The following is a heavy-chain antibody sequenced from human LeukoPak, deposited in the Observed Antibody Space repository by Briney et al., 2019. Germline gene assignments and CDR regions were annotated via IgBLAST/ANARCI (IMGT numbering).Heavy chain of an antibody. V-gene: IGHV1-69*06. CDR1: GGTFSSYA. CDR3: ATVLLGYYYDSSGYSIFQH. CDR2: IIPIFGTA. D-gene: IGHD3-22*01. Sequence: ASVKVSCKASGGTFSSYAISWVRQAPGQGLEWMGGIIPIFGTANYAQKFQGRVTMTEDTSTDTAYMELSSLRSEDTAVYYCATVLLGYYYDSSGYSIFQHWGQGTLVTVSS. J-gene: IGHJ1*01.